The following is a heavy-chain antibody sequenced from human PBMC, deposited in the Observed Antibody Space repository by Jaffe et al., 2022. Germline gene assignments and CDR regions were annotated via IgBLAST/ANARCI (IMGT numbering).Heavy chain of an antibody. CDR2: IYYSGST. V-gene: IGHV4-59*01. J-gene: IGHJ6*03. CDR3: ATSGSTSPYYYYYMDV. D-gene: IGHD2-2*01. Sequence: QVQLQESGPGLVKPSETLSLTCTVSGGSISSYYWSWIRQPPGKGLEWIGYIYYSGSTNYNPSLKSRVTISVDTSKNQFSLKLSSVTAADTAVYYCATSGSTSPYYYYYMDVWGKGTTVTVSS. CDR1: GGSISSYY.